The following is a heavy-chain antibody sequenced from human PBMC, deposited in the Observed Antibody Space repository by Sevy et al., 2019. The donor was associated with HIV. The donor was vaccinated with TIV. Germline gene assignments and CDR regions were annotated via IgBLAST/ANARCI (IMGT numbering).Heavy chain of an antibody. CDR1: GGSVSSGSYY. Sequence: SETLSLTCTVSGGSVSSGSYYWSWIRQPPGKGLEWIGYIYYSGSTNYNPSLKIRVTISVDTSKNQFSLKLSSVTAADTAVYYCARDGPGYDFWSGYSYYYYYGMDVWGQGTTVTVSS. CDR2: IYYSGST. V-gene: IGHV4-61*01. J-gene: IGHJ6*02. CDR3: ARDGPGYDFWSGYSYYYYYGMDV. D-gene: IGHD3-3*01.